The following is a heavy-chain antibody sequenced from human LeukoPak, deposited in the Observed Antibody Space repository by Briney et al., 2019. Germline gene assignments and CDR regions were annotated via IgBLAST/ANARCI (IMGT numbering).Heavy chain of an antibody. CDR3: ARDPVSLATGTSTAGVFDY. CDR2: ISSSSSYI. Sequence: PGGSLRLSCAASGFTFSSYSMNWVRQAPGKGLEWVSSISSSSSYIYYADSVKGRFTISRDNAKNSLYLQMNSLRAEDTAVYYCARDPVSLATGTSTAGVFDYWGQGTLSPSPQ. V-gene: IGHV3-21*01. CDR1: GFTFSSYS. J-gene: IGHJ4*02. D-gene: IGHD1-1*01.